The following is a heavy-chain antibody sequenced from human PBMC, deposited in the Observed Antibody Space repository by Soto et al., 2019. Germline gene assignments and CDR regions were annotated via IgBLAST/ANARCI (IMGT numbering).Heavy chain of an antibody. CDR3: ARDSAVGSSKRGFEY. CDR1: GGSISGYY. V-gene: IGHV4-59*01. CDR2: ISNTGNT. D-gene: IGHD2-2*01. J-gene: IGHJ4*02. Sequence: VQLQESGPRLVRPSETLSLSCTDSGGSISGYYWNWIRQPPGRGLEWIGYISNTGNTNYNPSLKSRVSISVDTSKNQVSLNLRAVTAEDTALYYCARDSAVGSSKRGFEYWGQGTLVTVSS.